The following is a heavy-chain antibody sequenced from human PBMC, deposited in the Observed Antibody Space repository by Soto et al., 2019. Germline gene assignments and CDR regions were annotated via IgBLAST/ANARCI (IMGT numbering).Heavy chain of an antibody. CDR3: ARADYLGGHFDY. J-gene: IGHJ4*02. CDR2: IYYSGST. V-gene: IGHV4-59*06. CDR1: GGSISSYY. D-gene: IGHD3-16*01. Sequence: PSETLSLTCTVSGGSISSYYWSWIRQPPGKGLEWIGYIYYSGSTYYNPSLKSRVTISVDTSKNQFSLKLSSVTAADTAVYYCARADYLGGHFDYWGQGTLVTVSS.